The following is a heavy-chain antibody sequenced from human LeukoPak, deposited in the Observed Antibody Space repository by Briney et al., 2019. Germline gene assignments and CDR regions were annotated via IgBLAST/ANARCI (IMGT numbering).Heavy chain of an antibody. Sequence: GGSLRLSCAASGFTFSSYGMHWVRQAPGKGLEWVAFIRYDGSNKYYADSVKGRFTISRDNSKNTLYQQMNSLRAEDTAVYYCATDYDFWSGYDYWGQGTLVTVSS. CDR3: ATDYDFWSGYDY. V-gene: IGHV3-30*02. CDR2: IRYDGSNK. D-gene: IGHD3-3*01. CDR1: GFTFSSYG. J-gene: IGHJ4*02.